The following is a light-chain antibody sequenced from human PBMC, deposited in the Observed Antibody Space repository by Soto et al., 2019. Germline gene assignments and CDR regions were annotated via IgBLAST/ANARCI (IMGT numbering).Light chain of an antibody. J-gene: IGKJ1*01. CDR2: GAS. CDR1: QSVSSN. Sequence: EIVLTQSPATLSVSPGERATLSCRASQSVSSNLAWYQQKPGQAPRLLIYGASTRATGIPDRFTGSDSGTEFILTISSLQSEDFAVYYCLQYHHWWTFGQGTKVEIK. V-gene: IGKV3-15*01. CDR3: LQYHHWWT.